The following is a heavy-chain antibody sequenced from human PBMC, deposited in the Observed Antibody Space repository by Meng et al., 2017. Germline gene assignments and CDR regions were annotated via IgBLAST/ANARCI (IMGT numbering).Heavy chain of an antibody. CDR3: AREKVYDSSGFGLEYFDY. CDR2: IYYSGST. CDR1: GGSISSYY. V-gene: IGHV4-59*12. D-gene: IGHD3-22*01. Sequence: SETLSLTCTVSGGSISSYYWSWIRQPPGKGLEWIGYIYYSGSTNYNPSLKSRVTISVDTSKNQFSLKLSSVTAADTAVYYCAREKVYDSSGFGLEYFDYWGQGTLVTVSS. J-gene: IGHJ4*02.